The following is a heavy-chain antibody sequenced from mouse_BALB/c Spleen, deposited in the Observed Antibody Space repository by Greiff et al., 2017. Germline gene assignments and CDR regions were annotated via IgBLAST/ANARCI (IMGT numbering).Heavy chain of an antibody. V-gene: IGHV1-54*01. CDR1: GYAFTNYL. CDR3: ARDYYGSSCGRFDY. CDR2: INPGSGGT. J-gene: IGHJ2*01. D-gene: IGHD1-1*01. Sequence: VQLQQSGAELVRPGTSVKVSCKASGYAFTNYLIEWVKQRPGQGLEWIGVINPGSGGTNYNEKFKGKATLPADKSPSTVYMQLSSLTSDDSAVYFCARDYYGSSCGRFDYWGQGTTLTVSS.